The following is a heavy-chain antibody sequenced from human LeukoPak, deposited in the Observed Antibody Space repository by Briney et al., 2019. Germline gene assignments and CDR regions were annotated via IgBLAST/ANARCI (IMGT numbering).Heavy chain of an antibody. Sequence: SETLSLTCTVSGGSISSGSYYWSWIRQPAGKGLEWIGRIYTTGSTNYNPSLKSRLTISVDTSKNQFSLKLSSVTAADTAVYYCARGRRCSGGSCYSPEYNWFDPWGQGTLVTVSS. CDR3: ARGRRCSGGSCYSPEYNWFDP. V-gene: IGHV4-61*02. CDR1: GGSISSGSYY. CDR2: IYTTGST. D-gene: IGHD2-15*01. J-gene: IGHJ5*02.